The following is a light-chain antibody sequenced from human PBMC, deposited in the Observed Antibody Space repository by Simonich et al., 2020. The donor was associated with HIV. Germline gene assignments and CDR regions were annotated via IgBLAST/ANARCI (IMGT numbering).Light chain of an antibody. CDR1: QSLLHSNGYNY. Sequence: DIVMTQSPLSLPVTPGEPASISCRSSQSLLHSNGYNYLDWYLQKPGQSPQLLIYEVASRFSGVPDRFSGSGSGTDFTLKISRVEAEDVGLYYCMQYIHLPWTFGQGTKVEIK. CDR3: MQYIHLPWT. V-gene: IGKV2-29*02. J-gene: IGKJ1*01. CDR2: EVA.